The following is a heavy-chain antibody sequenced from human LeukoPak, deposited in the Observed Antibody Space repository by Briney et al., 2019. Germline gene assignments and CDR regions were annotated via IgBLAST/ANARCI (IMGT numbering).Heavy chain of an antibody. D-gene: IGHD2-15*01. CDR2: ISGSGGST. V-gene: IGHV3-23*01. Sequence: GGSLRLSCAASGFTFSSYAMSWVRQAPGKGLEWASAISGSGGSTYYADSVKGRFTISRDNSKNTLYLQMNSLRAEDTAVYYCAKGNGYCSGGSCYSHDAFDIWGQGTMVTVSS. CDR3: AKGNGYCSGGSCYSHDAFDI. CDR1: GFTFSSYA. J-gene: IGHJ3*02.